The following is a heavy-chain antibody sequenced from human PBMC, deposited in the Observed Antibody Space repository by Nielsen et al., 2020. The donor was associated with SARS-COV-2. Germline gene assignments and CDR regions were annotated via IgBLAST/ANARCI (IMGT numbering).Heavy chain of an antibody. V-gene: IGHV1-3*01. J-gene: IGHJ4*02. D-gene: IGHD6-19*01. Sequence: KFQGRVTITRDTSASTAYMELSRLRSDDTAVYYCARTGIAVAGIDFDYWGQGTLVTVSS. CDR3: ARTGIAVAGIDFDY.